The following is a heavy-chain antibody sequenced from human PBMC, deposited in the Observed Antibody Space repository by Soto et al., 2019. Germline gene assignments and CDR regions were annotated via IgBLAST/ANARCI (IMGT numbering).Heavy chain of an antibody. J-gene: IGHJ4*02. V-gene: IGHV3-48*02. CDR1: GFTFSSYS. Sequence: GGSLRLSCAASGFTFSSYSMNRVRQAPGKGLEWVSYISSSSSTIYYADSVKGRFTISRDNAKNSLYLQMNSLRDEDTAVYYCARIITIFGVVTATPNDYWGQGTLVTVSS. D-gene: IGHD3-3*01. CDR2: ISSSSSTI. CDR3: ARIITIFGVVTATPNDY.